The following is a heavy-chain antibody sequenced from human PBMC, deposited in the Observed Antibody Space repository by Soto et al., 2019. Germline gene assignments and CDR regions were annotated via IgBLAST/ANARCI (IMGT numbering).Heavy chain of an antibody. J-gene: IGHJ6*02. CDR3: AMLNSGSYSYHGMDV. V-gene: IGHV3-23*01. CDR2: ISGSGGNT. D-gene: IGHD1-26*01. Sequence: EVQLLESGGDLVQPGGSLRLSCAASGFTFSSYAMNWVRQAPGKGLEWVLAISGSGGNTFYADSVKGRFTISIDNSKNTLFLQMHRLRAEDTAIYYCAMLNSGSYSYHGMDVWGQGTTVNVSS. CDR1: GFTFSSYA.